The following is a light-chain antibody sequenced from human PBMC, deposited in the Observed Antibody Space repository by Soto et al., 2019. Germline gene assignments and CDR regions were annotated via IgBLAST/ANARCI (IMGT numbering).Light chain of an antibody. Sequence: QPVLTQSPSASASLGASVKLTCTLSTGHSSYAIAWHQQQPEKGPRYLMKLNSDVSHSKGDGIPDRFSGSSSGAERSLTISSHQSEDEADYYRQTWGTGWVVFGGGTKLTVL. CDR2: LNSDVSH. CDR3: QTWGTGWVV. V-gene: IGLV4-69*01. J-gene: IGLJ2*01. CDR1: TGHSSYA.